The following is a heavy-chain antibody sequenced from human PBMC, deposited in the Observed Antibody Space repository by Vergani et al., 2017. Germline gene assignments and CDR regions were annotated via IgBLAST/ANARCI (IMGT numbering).Heavy chain of an antibody. CDR3: ARRVSSSPALDY. V-gene: IGHV3-13*01. CDR1: GFTFSTYD. J-gene: IGHJ4*02. CDR2: IGTAGDT. D-gene: IGHD6-6*01. Sequence: EVQLVESGGGLVQPGGSLRLSCAASGFTFSTYDMTWVRQATGKGLEWVSAIGTAGDTYYPGSVKGRFTISRENAKNSLYLQMNGLRAGDTAVYYCARRVSSSPALDYGGQGTLVTVSS.